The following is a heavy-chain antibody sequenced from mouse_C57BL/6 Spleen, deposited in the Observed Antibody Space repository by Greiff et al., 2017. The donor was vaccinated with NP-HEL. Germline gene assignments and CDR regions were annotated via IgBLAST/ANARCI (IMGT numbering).Heavy chain of an antibody. Sequence: VQRVESGPGLVAPSPSLSITCTVSGFSLTSYCVDWVRQPPGQGLAWLGLIWCGGSTNYNSALISRLSIRQDNSKSKVFLKMNRRQTDDTAMDYCAKREPYYAMDYWGQGTPVTVSA. J-gene: IGHJ4*01. V-gene: IGHV2-9*01. CDR2: IWCGGST. CDR1: GFSLTSYC. CDR3: AKREPYYAMDY.